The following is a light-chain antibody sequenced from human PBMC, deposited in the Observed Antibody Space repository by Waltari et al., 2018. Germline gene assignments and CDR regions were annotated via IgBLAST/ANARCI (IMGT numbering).Light chain of an antibody. CDR2: SND. Sequence: QSVLTQPPSASGPPGQRVTISCSGSRSHFGSNTVHWYRQLPGTAPKLLIYSNDQRPSGVPDRFSGSKSGTSASLAISGLQSDDEADYYCAAWDVSLNGPVFGGGTKLTVL. J-gene: IGLJ3*02. CDR1: RSHFGSNT. CDR3: AAWDVSLNGPV. V-gene: IGLV1-44*01.